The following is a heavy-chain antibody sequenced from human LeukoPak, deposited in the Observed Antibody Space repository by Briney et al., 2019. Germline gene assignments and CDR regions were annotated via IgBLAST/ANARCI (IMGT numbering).Heavy chain of an antibody. Sequence: SETLSLTCTVSGGSISSGGYYWSWIRQHPGKGLEWIGYIYYSGSTYYNPSLKSPVTISVDTSKNQFSLKLSSVTAADTAVYYCARGGDSSGYYGGAHDAFDIWGQGTMVTVSS. V-gene: IGHV4-31*01. CDR3: ARGGDSSGYYGGAHDAFDI. CDR2: IYYSGST. D-gene: IGHD3-22*01. J-gene: IGHJ3*02. CDR1: GGSISSGGYY.